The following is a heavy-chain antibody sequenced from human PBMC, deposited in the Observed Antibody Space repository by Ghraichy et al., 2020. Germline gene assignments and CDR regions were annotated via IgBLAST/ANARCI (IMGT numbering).Heavy chain of an antibody. CDR2: ISGSGGST. CDR3: AGYYDSSGYYYAANVAFDI. CDR1: GFTFSSYA. Sequence: GGSLRLSCAASGFTFSSYAMSWVRQAPGKGLEWVSAISGSGGSTYYADSVKGRFTISRDNSKNTLYLKMNSLRAEDTAVYYCAGYYDSSGYYYAANVAFDIWGQGTMVTVSS. V-gene: IGHV3-23*01. J-gene: IGHJ3*02. D-gene: IGHD3-22*01.